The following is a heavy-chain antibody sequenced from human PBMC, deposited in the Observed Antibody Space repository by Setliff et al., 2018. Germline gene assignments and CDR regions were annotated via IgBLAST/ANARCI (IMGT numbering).Heavy chain of an antibody. V-gene: IGHV4-61*08. CDR3: ARSAGYSSSWYNYYYGMDV. D-gene: IGHD6-13*01. Sequence: PSETLSLTCTVSGSSISSGGYYWSWIRQPPGKGLEWIGYIYYSGSTNYNPSLKSRVTISVDTSKNQFSLKLSSVTAADTAVYYCARSAGYSSSWYNYYYGMDVWGQGTTVTVSS. CDR2: IYYSGST. J-gene: IGHJ6*02. CDR1: GSSISSGGYY.